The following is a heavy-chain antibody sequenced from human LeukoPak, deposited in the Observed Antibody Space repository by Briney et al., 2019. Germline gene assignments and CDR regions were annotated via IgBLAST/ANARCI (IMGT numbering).Heavy chain of an antibody. V-gene: IGHV1-69*06. D-gene: IGHD3-3*01. Sequence: ASVKVSCKASGGTFSSYAISWVRQAPGQGLEWMGGIIPIFGTANYAQKFQGRVTITADKSTSTAYMELSSLRSEDTAVYYCARVLDRITIFGVVMNAFDIWGQGTMVTVSS. CDR2: IIPIFGTA. CDR1: GGTFSSYA. J-gene: IGHJ3*02. CDR3: ARVLDRITIFGVVMNAFDI.